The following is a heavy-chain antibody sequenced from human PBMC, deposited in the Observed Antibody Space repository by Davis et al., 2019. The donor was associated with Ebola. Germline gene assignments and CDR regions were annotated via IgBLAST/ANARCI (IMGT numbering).Heavy chain of an antibody. CDR2: IIPIFGTA. V-gene: IGHV1-69*13. D-gene: IGHD3-10*01. Sequence: SVKVSCKASGYTFTSYAISWVRQAPGQGLEWMGGIIPIFGTANYAQKFQGRVTITADESTSTAYMELSSLRSEDTAVYYCARTVGITMVRGPYGMDVWGQGTTVTVSS. CDR3: ARTVGITMVRGPYGMDV. CDR1: GYTFTSYA. J-gene: IGHJ6*02.